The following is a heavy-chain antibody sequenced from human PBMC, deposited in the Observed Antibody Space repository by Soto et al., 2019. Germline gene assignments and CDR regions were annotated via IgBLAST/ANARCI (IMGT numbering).Heavy chain of an antibody. V-gene: IGHV1-46*03. J-gene: IGHJ3*02. Sequence: ASVKVSCKASGNTVPNYAIHWVRQAPGQGLEWMGIINPSGGSTSYAQKFQGRVTMTRDTSTSTVYMELSSLRSEDTAVYYCARVKYQLLLRHGDDAFDIWGQGTMVTVSS. CDR1: GNTVPNYA. CDR3: ARVKYQLLLRHGDDAFDI. CDR2: INPSGGST. D-gene: IGHD2-2*01.